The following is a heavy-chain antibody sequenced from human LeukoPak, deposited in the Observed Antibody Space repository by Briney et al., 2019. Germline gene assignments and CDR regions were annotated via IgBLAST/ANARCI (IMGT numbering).Heavy chain of an antibody. CDR3: ARRLVGAPYFFDY. V-gene: IGHV1-2*02. CDR1: GYTFTGYY. Sequence: ASVKVSCKASGYTFTGYYIHWVRQAPGQGLEWMGWINPHSGGTNYAQKFQGRVTVTSDTSINTVYMEMSSLTSDDSGLYYCARRLVGAPYFFDYWGQGALVTVSS. D-gene: IGHD1-26*01. CDR2: INPHSGGT. J-gene: IGHJ4*02.